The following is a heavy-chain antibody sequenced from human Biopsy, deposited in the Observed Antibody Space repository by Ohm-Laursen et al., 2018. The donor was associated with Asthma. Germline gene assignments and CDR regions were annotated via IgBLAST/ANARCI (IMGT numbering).Heavy chain of an antibody. V-gene: IGHV2-70*04. CDR3: TRHNDY. CDR1: GFSLSSSGAN. Sequence: TQTLTLTVSFSGFSLSSSGANVNWIRQPPGEALEWLARIDWEEDKFYSTSLRTRLTISKGSSEDQVVLTMTNMGPVDTATYYCTRHNDYWGPGILVTVSS. J-gene: IGHJ4*02. CDR2: IDWEEDK. D-gene: IGHD1-14*01.